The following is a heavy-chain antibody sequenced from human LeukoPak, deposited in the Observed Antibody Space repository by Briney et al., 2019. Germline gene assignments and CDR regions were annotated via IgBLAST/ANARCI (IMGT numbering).Heavy chain of an antibody. CDR3: ARGYNYNTVVDY. CDR1: GFTFSSYW. D-gene: IGHD5-18*01. J-gene: IGHJ4*02. V-gene: IGHV3-7*01. Sequence: GGSLRLSCVASGFTFSSYWMSWVRQAPGKGLEWVANIKPDGNGRFYVDSVKGRFSISRDNTENSLYLRMNSLRADDTAVYYCARGYNYNTVVDYWGQGTLVTVSS. CDR2: IKPDGNGR.